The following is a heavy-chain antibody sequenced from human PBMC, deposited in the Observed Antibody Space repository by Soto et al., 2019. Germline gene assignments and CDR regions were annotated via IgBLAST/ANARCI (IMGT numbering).Heavy chain of an antibody. D-gene: IGHD1-1*01. Sequence: EVQLLESGGDLVQPGGSLRLSCAVTGFIFSANSRSWVGKAPGKGLEWVSGISGVGGSTYYADSVKGRFTISRDNSKNTLYLQMNSLRAEDTALYYCAKSLGDHWDEYYFHYWGQGTLVTVSS. CDR2: ISGVGGST. V-gene: IGHV3-23*01. J-gene: IGHJ4*02. CDR3: AKSLGDHWDEYYFHY. CDR1: GFIFSANS.